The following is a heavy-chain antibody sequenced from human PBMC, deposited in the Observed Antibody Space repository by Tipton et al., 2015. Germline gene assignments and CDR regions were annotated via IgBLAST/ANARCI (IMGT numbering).Heavy chain of an antibody. J-gene: IGHJ6*02. CDR2: IYDSGST. V-gene: IGHV4-39*01. Sequence: GLVKPSETLSLTCTVSGASISSTSYYWGWIRQPPGKGLEWIGSIYDSGSTYYNPSLKSRVTISVDTSENQFSLKLSSVTAADTAVYYCARQGTVVVIGMSHYYYYGMDVWGQGTTVTVSS. CDR3: ARQGTVVVIGMSHYYYYGMDV. D-gene: IGHD2-21*01. CDR1: GASISSTSYY.